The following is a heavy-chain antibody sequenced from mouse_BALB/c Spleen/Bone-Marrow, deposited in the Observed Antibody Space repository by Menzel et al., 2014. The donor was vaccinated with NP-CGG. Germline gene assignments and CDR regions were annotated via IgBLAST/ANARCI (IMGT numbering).Heavy chain of an antibody. CDR1: GFSLTGYG. CDR3: PRGGNFYAIDY. V-gene: IGHV2-6-7*01. CDR2: IWGDGST. D-gene: IGHD2-1*01. Sequence: QVQLKESGPGLVAPSQSLSITCTVSGFSLTGYGVNWVRQPPGKGLEWLGMIWGDGSTDYNSALKSRLSISKDNSKSQVFLKKNSLQTDDTPRYYCPRGGNFYAIDYWGQRTSVTVSS. J-gene: IGHJ4*01.